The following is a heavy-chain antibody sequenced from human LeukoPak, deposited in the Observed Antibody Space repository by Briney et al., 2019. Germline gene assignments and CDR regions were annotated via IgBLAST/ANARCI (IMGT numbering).Heavy chain of an antibody. CDR3: ARDYYDSSGYYSPEYFQH. V-gene: IGHV1-46*01. D-gene: IGHD3-22*01. CDR2: INPSGGST. J-gene: IGHJ1*01. Sequence: ASVKVSYKASGYTFTSYYMHWVRQAPGQGLEWMGIINPSGGSTSYAQKFQGRVTMTTDTSTSTAYMELRSLRSDDTAVYYCARDYYDSSGYYSPEYFQHWGQGTLVTVS. CDR1: GYTFTSYY.